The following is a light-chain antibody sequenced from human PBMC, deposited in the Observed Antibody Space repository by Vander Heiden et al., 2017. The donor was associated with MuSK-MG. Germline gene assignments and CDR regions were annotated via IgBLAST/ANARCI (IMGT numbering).Light chain of an antibody. CDR1: SSDVGGYNY. J-gene: IGLJ2*01. CDR2: DVS. CDR3: GSYTISSTSVI. V-gene: IGLV2-14*01. Sequence: QSALTQPASVSGSPGPSITISCTGTSSDVGGYNYVSWYQQHPGKAPKLIIYDVSSRPSGVSNHFSGSKSGNTASLTISGLQAEDEADYYCGSYTISSTSVIFGGWTKLTVL.